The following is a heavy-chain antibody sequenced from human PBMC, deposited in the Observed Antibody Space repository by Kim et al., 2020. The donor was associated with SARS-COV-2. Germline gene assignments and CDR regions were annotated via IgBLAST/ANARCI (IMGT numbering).Heavy chain of an antibody. D-gene: IGHD6-13*01. CDR3: ARSIAAAGTTWFDP. V-gene: IGHV4-31*02. J-gene: IGHJ5*02. Sequence: TPSPKRRVTISVETSKNQFSLKLSSVTAADTAVYYCARSIAAAGTTWFDPWGQGTLVTVSS.